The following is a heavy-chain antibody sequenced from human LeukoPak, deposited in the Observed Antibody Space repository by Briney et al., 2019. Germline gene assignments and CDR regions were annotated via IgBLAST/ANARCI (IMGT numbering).Heavy chain of an antibody. CDR3: ARRAVTTSNYYYYMDV. D-gene: IGHD4-17*01. CDR2: IYYSGST. CDR1: GGSISSYY. J-gene: IGHJ6*03. V-gene: IGHV4-59*08. Sequence: SETLSLTCTVSGGSISSYYWSWIRQPPGKGLEWIGYIYYSGSTNYNPSLRSRVTISVDTSKSQFSLKLSSVTAADTAVYYCARRAVTTSNYYYYMDVWGKGTTVTVSS.